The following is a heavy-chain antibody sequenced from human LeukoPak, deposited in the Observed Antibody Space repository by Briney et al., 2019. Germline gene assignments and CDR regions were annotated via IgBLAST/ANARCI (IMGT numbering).Heavy chain of an antibody. CDR3: ARVAVAGTFEYYFDY. V-gene: IGHV1-2*02. D-gene: IGHD6-19*01. Sequence: ASVKVSCKASGYTFTGYYIQWVRQAPGQGLEWMGWVNPNSGGTKYAQKFRGRVTMTRDTSISTAYVVLSRLRSDDTAIYYCARVAVAGTFEYYFDYWGQGSLVIVSS. J-gene: IGHJ4*02. CDR1: GYTFTGYY. CDR2: VNPNSGGT.